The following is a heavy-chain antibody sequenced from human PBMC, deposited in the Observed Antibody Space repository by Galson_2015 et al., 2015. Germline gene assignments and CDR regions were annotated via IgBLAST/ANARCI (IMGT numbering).Heavy chain of an antibody. Sequence: SLRLSCAASGFTFSGSAMHWVRQASGKGLEWVGFVRNKANSYTTVYAASVRGRFTISRDDSKNTAYLQMSSLKTEDTALYYCTRHSEGPGSSHDYWGQGTLVTVSS. D-gene: IGHD1-26*01. CDR2: VRNKANSYTT. V-gene: IGHV3-73*01. CDR1: GFTFSGSA. J-gene: IGHJ4*02. CDR3: TRHSEGPGSSHDY.